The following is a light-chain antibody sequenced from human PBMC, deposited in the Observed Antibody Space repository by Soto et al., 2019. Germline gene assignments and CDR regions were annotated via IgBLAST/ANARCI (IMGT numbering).Light chain of an antibody. V-gene: IGLV2-8*01. CDR3: GAHGGTNPYV. CDR2: DVN. Sequence: QSALTQPPSASGSPGQSVAISCTGTASDIGGYTFVSWYQQHPGKAPKLLIYDVNKRPSGVPDRFSGSKSGNTASLTVSGLRDEDEADYCCGAHGGTNPYVFGTGTKLTVL. CDR1: ASDIGGYTF. J-gene: IGLJ1*01.